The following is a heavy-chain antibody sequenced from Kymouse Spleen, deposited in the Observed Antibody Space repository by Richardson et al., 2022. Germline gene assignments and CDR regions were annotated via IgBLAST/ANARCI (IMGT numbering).Heavy chain of an antibody. D-gene: IGHD4-17*01,IGHD4-23*01. V-gene: IGHV4-34*01. CDR1: GGSFSGYY. Sequence: QVQLQQWGAGLLKPSETLSLTCAVYGGSFSGYYWSWIRQPPGKGLEWIGEINHSGSTNYNPSLKSRVTISVDTSKNQFSLKLSSVTAADTAVYYCARGLDYGDYYYGMDVWGQGTTVTVSS. J-gene: IGHJ6*02. CDR3: ARGLDYGDYYYGMDV. CDR2: INHSGST.